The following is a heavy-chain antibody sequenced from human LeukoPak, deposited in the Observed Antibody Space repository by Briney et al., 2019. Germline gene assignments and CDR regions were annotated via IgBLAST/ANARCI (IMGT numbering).Heavy chain of an antibody. V-gene: IGHV1-2*02. D-gene: IGHD1-7*01. CDR1: VYTFSGYY. CDR3: ARFLIGTKFYFDY. Sequence: GSVTVSCKASVYTFSGYYIHWVRQAPGHGLEWMGWINPNSGDTVYAQRFQGRVTMTRDTSISTAYMELSRLSFDDTAVYYCARFLIGTKFYFDYWGQGTLVTVSS. CDR2: INPNSGDT. J-gene: IGHJ4*02.